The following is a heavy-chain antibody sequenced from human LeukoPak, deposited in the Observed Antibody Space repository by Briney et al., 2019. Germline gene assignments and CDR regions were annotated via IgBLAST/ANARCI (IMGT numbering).Heavy chain of an antibody. CDR1: GYSFTSYW. Sequence: GESLKISCKGSGYSFTSYWIGWVRQMPGKGLEWMGIIYPGDSDTRYSPSFQGQVTISADKSISTAYLQWSSLKASDTAMYYCARAPCCSSTSCYVTAYYYYGMDVWGQGTTVTVSS. J-gene: IGHJ6*02. CDR2: IYPGDSDT. CDR3: ARAPCCSSTSCYVTAYYYYGMDV. D-gene: IGHD2-2*01. V-gene: IGHV5-51*01.